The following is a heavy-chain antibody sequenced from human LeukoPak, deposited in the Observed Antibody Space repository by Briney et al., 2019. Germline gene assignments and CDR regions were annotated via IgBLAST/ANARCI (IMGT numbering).Heavy chain of an antibody. CDR1: GGSISSGGYY. CDR3: ARGIQQLVDY. CDR2: IYYSGST. J-gene: IGHJ4*02. V-gene: IGHV4-31*03. Sequence: PSETLSLTCTVSGGSISSGGYYWSWIRQHPGTGLEWIGYIYYSGSTYYNPSLKSRVTISVDTSKNQFSLKLSSVTAADTAVYYCARGIQQLVDYWGQGTLVTVSS. D-gene: IGHD6-13*01.